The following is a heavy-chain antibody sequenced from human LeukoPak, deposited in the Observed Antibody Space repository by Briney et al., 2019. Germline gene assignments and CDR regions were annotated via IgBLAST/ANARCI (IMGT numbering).Heavy chain of an antibody. Sequence: KPGGSLRLSCAASGFTFSDYYMSWIRQAPGKGLEWVSYISSSGGTIYYADSVKGRFTISRDNAKNSLYLQMNSLRAEDTAVYYCASTYSSGPLDYWGQGTLVTVSS. D-gene: IGHD6-19*01. CDR1: GFTFSDYY. CDR2: ISSSGGTI. V-gene: IGHV3-11*01. CDR3: ASTYSSGPLDY. J-gene: IGHJ4*02.